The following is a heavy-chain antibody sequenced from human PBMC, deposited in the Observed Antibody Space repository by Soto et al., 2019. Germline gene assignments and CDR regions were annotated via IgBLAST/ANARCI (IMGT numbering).Heavy chain of an antibody. V-gene: IGHV4-34*01. CDR3: ARDYYDSSGYPSGYFDY. Sequence: SGTLAHTSAVYGGSFGGYYGSCIRQPPGKGLEWIGEINHSGSTNYNPSLKSRVTISVDTSKNQFSLKLSSVTAADTAVYYCARDYYDSSGYPSGYFDYWGQGTLVTVSS. CDR1: GGSFGGYY. CDR2: INHSGST. D-gene: IGHD3-22*01. J-gene: IGHJ4*02.